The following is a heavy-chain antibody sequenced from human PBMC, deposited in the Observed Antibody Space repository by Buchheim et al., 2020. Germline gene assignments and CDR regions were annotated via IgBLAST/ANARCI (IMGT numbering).Heavy chain of an antibody. CDR3: ARDIVVVPAAIGRGNYYYYGMDV. CDR1: GGSVSSGSYY. V-gene: IGHV4-61*01. Sequence: QVQLQESGPGLVKPSETLSLTCTVSGGSVSSGSYYWSWIRQPPGKGLEWIGYIYYSGSTNYNPSLKSRVTISVDKSKNQFSLKLSSVTAADTAVYYCARDIVVVPAAIGRGNYYYYGMDVWGQGTT. J-gene: IGHJ6*02. CDR2: IYYSGST. D-gene: IGHD2-2*02.